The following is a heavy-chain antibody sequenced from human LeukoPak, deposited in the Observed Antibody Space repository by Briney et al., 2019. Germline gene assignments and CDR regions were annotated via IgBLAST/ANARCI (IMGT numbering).Heavy chain of an antibody. Sequence: GGLRLSCAEPGFNSDIYSMGWVRPAPREGRGWGGQIKYNMRVKHTVASVKGRFTICRDNAKNLVSLQLSRLRAEDTAVYYCARGSDYSNGNIYEDDYEYWGQGTLVTVSS. J-gene: IGHJ4*02. V-gene: IGHV3-7*01. D-gene: IGHD2-8*01. CDR2: IKYNMRVK. CDR1: GFNSDIYS. CDR3: ARGSDYSNGNIYEDDYEY.